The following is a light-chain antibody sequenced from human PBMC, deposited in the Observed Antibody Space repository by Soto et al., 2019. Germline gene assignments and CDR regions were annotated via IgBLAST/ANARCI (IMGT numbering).Light chain of an antibody. CDR1: SGHSTYA. CDR2: VNNDGSH. CDR3: QTWGTGMV. V-gene: IGLV4-69*01. J-gene: IGLJ2*01. Sequence: QLVVTQSPSASASLGASVKLTCTLSSGHSTYAIAWHQQQPEKGPRFLMRVNNDGSHIKGDGIPDRFSGSSSGAERYLTISSLQSEDDADYYCQTWGTGMVFGGGTKLTVL.